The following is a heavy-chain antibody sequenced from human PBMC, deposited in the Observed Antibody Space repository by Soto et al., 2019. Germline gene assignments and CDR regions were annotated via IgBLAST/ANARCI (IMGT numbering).Heavy chain of an antibody. CDR3: ARARYRSGWVVDFVGFDD. CDR1: GGSMSSSNW. CDR2: IYHSGST. Sequence: QVQLQESGPGLVKPSGTLSLTCAVSGGSMSSSNWWSWVRQPPGKGLEWIGEIYHSGSTNYNTSLKSRVTISVAKSKNQFALKLSSVTAADTAVYYCARARYRSGWVVDFVGFDDWGKGTLVTVSS. D-gene: IGHD6-19*01. J-gene: IGHJ4*02. V-gene: IGHV4-4*02.